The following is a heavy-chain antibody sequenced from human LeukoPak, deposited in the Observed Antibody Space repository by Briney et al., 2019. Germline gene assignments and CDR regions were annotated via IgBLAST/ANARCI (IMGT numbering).Heavy chain of an antibody. CDR1: GYTFTNYY. Sequence: GASVKVSCKASGYTFTNYYMHWVRQAPGQGLEWMGLINPSGGSTRYAQKFQGRVTMTRDTSTSTVYMELRSLRSEDTAVYYCATGRFLEWLPHYPYLVYWGQGTLVTVSS. D-gene: IGHD3-3*01. CDR3: ATGRFLEWLPHYPYLVY. J-gene: IGHJ4*02. V-gene: IGHV1-46*01. CDR2: INPSGGST.